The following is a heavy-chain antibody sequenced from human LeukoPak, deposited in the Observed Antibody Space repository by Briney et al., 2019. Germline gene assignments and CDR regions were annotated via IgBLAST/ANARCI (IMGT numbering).Heavy chain of an antibody. CDR1: GSTFSSYA. J-gene: IGHJ4*02. Sequence: PGGSLTLSCAASGSTFSSYAMSWVRETPARGLEWVSSLRGNGDTFYADSVKGRFTLSRDDSRNTVYLQLNNLRVEDTAVYYCAKASWVSNADVVLWGQGTVVTVSS. CDR2: LRGNGDT. CDR3: AKASWVSNADVVL. D-gene: IGHD2-15*01. V-gene: IGHV3-23*01.